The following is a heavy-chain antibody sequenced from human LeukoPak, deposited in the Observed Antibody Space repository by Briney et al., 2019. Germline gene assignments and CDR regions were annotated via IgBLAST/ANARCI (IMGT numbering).Heavy chain of an antibody. J-gene: IGHJ4*02. D-gene: IGHD2-2*01. CDR3: ARALEGRPVPLYY. V-gene: IGHV4-39*07. CDR1: GGSISSSSYY. Sequence: SYTLSLTCTVLGGSISSSSYYLGWIRQPPGKGLERIGSIYYSRSTYYNPSLKNRVTISLDTSKNLFSLKLSSVTAADTAVYYWARALEGRPVPLYYWGQGTLVTVAS. CDR2: IYYSRST.